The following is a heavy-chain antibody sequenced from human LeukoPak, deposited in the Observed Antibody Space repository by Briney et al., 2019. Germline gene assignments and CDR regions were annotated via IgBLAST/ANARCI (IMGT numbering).Heavy chain of an antibody. CDR2: INHSGST. Sequence: SETLSLTCAVYGGSFSGYYWSWIRQPPGKGLEWIGEINHSGSTNYNPSLKSRVTISVDTSKNQFSLKLSSVTAADTAVYYCARETIVNTMIGDSYYGMDVWGQGTTVTVS. V-gene: IGHV4-34*01. D-gene: IGHD5-12*01. CDR1: GGSFSGYY. J-gene: IGHJ6*02. CDR3: ARETIVNTMIGDSYYGMDV.